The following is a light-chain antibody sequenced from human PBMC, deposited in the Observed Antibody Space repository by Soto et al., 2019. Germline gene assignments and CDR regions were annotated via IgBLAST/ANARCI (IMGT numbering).Light chain of an antibody. CDR1: QSVTSRY. CDR2: GAS. CDR3: QQYHNSPVYA. V-gene: IGKV3-20*01. J-gene: IGKJ2*01. Sequence: EIVLTQSPGTLSLSPGERATLSCKASQSVTSRYLAWYQQKPGQAPRLLIYGASSRATGIPDRFSGSGSGTDFTLTISRLEPEDVAVYFCQQYHNSPVYAFGQGTKLEIK.